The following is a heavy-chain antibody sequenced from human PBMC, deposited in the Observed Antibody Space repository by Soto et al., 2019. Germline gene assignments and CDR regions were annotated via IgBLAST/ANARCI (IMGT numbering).Heavy chain of an antibody. D-gene: IGHD4-4*01. CDR3: AREKNYSNYPYYYYYYMDV. Sequence: QVQLQQWGAGLLKPSETLSLTCAVYGGSFSGYYWSWIRQPPGKGLEWIGEINHSGSTNYNPSLKSRVTISVDTSKNQFSLKLSSVTAADTAVYYCAREKNYSNYPYYYYYYMDVWGKGTTVTVS. CDR2: INHSGST. J-gene: IGHJ6*03. CDR1: GGSFSGYY. V-gene: IGHV4-34*01.